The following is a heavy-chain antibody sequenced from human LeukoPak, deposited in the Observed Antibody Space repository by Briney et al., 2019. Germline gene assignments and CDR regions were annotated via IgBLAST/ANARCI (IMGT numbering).Heavy chain of an antibody. D-gene: IGHD3-22*01. Sequence: SETLSLTCTLSVGSIRSSSYCWGWIRQPPGKGLEWIGSIYYSGSTYYNPSLKSRVTTSVDTSKNQSSLKLSSVTAADTAMYYCGRHHYDRNGYNWFDPWGQGTLVTVSS. V-gene: IGHV4-39*01. CDR2: IYYSGST. CDR1: VGSIRSSSYC. J-gene: IGHJ5*02. CDR3: GRHHYDRNGYNWFDP.